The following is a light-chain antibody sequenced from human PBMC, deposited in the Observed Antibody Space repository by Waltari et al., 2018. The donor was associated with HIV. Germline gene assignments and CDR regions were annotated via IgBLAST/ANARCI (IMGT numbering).Light chain of an antibody. CDR2: DDT. Sequence: SYVLTQSPSVSVAPGQTARITCGADNIGSKTVHWYQQKPGQAPLLVFYDDTDRPPGIPERISGSNAGNTATLTISAVEAGDEADYYCHVWDSSSAHVVFGGGTKVTVL. CDR3: HVWDSSSAHVV. V-gene: IGLV3-21*02. CDR1: NIGSKT. J-gene: IGLJ2*01.